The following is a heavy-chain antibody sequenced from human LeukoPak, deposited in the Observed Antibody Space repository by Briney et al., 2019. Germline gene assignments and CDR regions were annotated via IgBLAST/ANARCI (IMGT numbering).Heavy chain of an antibody. J-gene: IGHJ4*02. CDR2: MNPNSGNT. V-gene: IGHV1-8*01. CDR1: GYTFTSYD. CDR3: ARVHRVRGVPNLGY. Sequence: ASVKVSCKASGYTFTSYDINWVRQATGQGPERMGWMNPNSGNTGYAQKFQGRVTMTRNPSIRTAYPELSSLRSEDTAVYYCARVHRVRGVPNLGYWGQGTLVTVSS. D-gene: IGHD3-10*01.